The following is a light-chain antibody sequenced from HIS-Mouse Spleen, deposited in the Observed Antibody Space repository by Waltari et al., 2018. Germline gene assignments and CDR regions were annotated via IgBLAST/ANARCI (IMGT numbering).Light chain of an antibody. CDR3: QQYNNWPPYT. Sequence: EIVMTQSPATLSVSPGERATLSCRASQSVSSNLAWDQQEPGQAPRPLIYGASTRATGIPARFSGSGSGTEFTLTISSMQSEDFAVYYCQQYNNWPPYTFGQGTKLEIK. V-gene: IGKV3-15*01. J-gene: IGKJ2*01. CDR1: QSVSSN. CDR2: GAS.